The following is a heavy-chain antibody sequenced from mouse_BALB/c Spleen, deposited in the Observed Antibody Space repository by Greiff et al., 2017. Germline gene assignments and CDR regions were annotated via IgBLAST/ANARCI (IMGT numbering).Heavy chain of an antibody. CDR1: GYAFSSYW. J-gene: IGHJ4*01. CDR2: IYPGDGDT. D-gene: IGHD2-10*02. V-gene: IGHV1-80*01. CDR3: AREYGNYGAMDY. Sequence: VQLQQSGAELVRPGSSVKISCKASGYAFSSYWMNWVKQRPGQGLEWIGQIYPGDGDTNYNGKFKGKATLTADKSSSTAYMQLSSLTSEDSAVYFCAREYGNYGAMDYWGQGTSVTVSS.